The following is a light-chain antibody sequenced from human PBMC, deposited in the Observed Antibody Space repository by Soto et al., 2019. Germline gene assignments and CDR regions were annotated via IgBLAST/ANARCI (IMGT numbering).Light chain of an antibody. V-gene: IGKV3-15*01. CDR1: QTLDNN. CDR2: GVS. Sequence: EIVMTQSPATLSVFPGETATLSCRASQTLDNNLAWYQQKPGQAPRLLIYGVSSRATGIPARFSGSGSGTEFTLAINSLQSEDSAVYYCQQHNGWPLTFGAGTKVEIK. J-gene: IGKJ4*01. CDR3: QQHNGWPLT.